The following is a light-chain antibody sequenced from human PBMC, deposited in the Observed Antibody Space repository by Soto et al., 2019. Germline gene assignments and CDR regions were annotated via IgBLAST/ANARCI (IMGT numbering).Light chain of an antibody. Sequence: DIQVTQSPSSLSASVGDRVTITCQASQDIGNYLNWYQQKPGKAPKVLIYDASNLEAGVPSRFSGSGSGTEFTLTISSLQPDDFATYFCQQYSTYSWTFGQGTKVDIK. J-gene: IGKJ1*01. CDR2: DAS. CDR3: QQYSTYSWT. V-gene: IGKV1-33*01. CDR1: QDIGNY.